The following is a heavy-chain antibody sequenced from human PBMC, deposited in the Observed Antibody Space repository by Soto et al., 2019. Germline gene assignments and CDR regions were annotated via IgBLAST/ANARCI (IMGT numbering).Heavy chain of an antibody. CDR2: IYYSGST. J-gene: IGHJ4*02. CDR3: ARAGTAMVTLAY. V-gene: IGHV4-59*01. D-gene: IGHD5-18*01. CDR1: GGSISSYF. Sequence: PSETLSLTCSVSGGSISSYFWSWIRQPPGKGLEWIGYIYYSGSTNYNPSLKSRVTISVDTSKNQFSLRLSSVTPADTAVYYCARAGTAMVTLAYWAQGTLVTVS.